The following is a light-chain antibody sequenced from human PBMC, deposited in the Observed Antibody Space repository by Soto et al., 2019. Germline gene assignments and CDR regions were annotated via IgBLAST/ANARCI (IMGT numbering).Light chain of an antibody. CDR2: EVS. Sequence: QSALTQPASVSGSPGQSITISCTGTSSDVGGYNYVSGYQQHPGKAPKVMIYEVSNRPPGVSNRFSASKSGNTASLTISGLQVEDEAEYYCSSFTSSGTRVFGTGTKVTVL. CDR3: SSFTSSGTRV. CDR1: SSDVGGYNY. V-gene: IGLV2-14*01. J-gene: IGLJ1*01.